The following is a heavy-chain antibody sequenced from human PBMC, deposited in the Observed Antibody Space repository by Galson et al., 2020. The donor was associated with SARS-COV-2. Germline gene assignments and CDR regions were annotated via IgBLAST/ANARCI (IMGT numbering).Heavy chain of an antibody. D-gene: IGHD1-26*01. J-gene: IGHJ4*02. Sequence: SQTLSLTCTVSGDSITSYYWSWIRQPPGKGLEWIGYIYYTGSTKSNPSLTSRVAISEDASKNQFSLQLTSVTAADTAVYFCARYTGSHVDYWGPGTLVTVSS. V-gene: IGHV4-59*01. CDR1: GDSITSYY. CDR2: IYYTGST. CDR3: ARYTGSHVDY.